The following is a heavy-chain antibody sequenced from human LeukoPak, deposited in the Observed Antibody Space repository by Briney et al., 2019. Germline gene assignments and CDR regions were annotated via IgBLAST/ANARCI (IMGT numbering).Heavy chain of an antibody. J-gene: IGHJ4*02. CDR2: INHSGST. Sequence: SETLSLTCAVYGGSFSGYYWSWIRQPPGKGLEWIGEINHSGSTNYNPSLKSRVTISVDTSKNQFSLKLSSVTAADTAVYYCARHEITIFGVVTKFDYWGQGILVTVSS. CDR3: ARHEITIFGVVTKFDY. V-gene: IGHV4-34*01. CDR1: GGSFSGYY. D-gene: IGHD3-3*01.